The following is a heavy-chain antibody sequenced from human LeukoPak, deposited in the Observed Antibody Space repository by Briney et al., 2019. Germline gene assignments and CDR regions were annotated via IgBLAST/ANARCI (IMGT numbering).Heavy chain of an antibody. Sequence: SETLSLTCAVYGGSFSGYYLTWLRQPPGKGLEWIGYISHIGSTNYNPSLKSRLTISVDTSKNQFSLKLTSVTAADTAVYYCARDRISINALDIWGKGQWSPSLQ. CDR1: GGSFSGYY. D-gene: IGHD1-14*01. CDR3: ARDRISINALDI. CDR2: ISHIGST. V-gene: IGHV4-59*01. J-gene: IGHJ3*02.